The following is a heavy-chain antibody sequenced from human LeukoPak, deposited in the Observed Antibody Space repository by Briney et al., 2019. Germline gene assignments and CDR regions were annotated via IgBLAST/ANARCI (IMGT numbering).Heavy chain of an antibody. CDR3: ARSPSGSYWDY. D-gene: IGHD3-10*01. CDR2: ISAYSGNT. V-gene: IGHV1-18*04. Sequence: ASVKDSCKASGYTFTSYGISWVRQAPGQGLEWMAWISAYSGNTNYAQKLQGRVTMTTDTSTSTAYMELRSLRSDDTAVYYCARSPSGSYWDYWGQGTLVTVSS. J-gene: IGHJ4*02. CDR1: GYTFTSYG.